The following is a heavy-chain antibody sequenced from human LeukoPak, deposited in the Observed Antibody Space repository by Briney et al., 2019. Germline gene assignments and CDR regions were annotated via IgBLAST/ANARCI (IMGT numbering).Heavy chain of an antibody. CDR1: GGSISSSSYY. V-gene: IGHV4-39*01. CDR2: IYYSGST. J-gene: IGHJ4*02. Sequence: SETLSLTCTVSGGSISSSSYYWGWIRQPPGKGLEWIGSIYYSGSTNYNPSLKSRVAISVDTSKNQFSLKLSSVTAADTAVYYCARHTCSSTSCPFDYWGQGTLVSVSS. D-gene: IGHD2-2*01. CDR3: ARHTCSSTSCPFDY.